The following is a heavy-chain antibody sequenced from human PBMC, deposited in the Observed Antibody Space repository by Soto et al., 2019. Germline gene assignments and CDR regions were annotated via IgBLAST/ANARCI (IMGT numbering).Heavy chain of an antibody. CDR2: INHSGST. V-gene: IGHV4-34*01. Sequence: NPSETLSLTCAVYGGSFSGYYWSWIRQPPGKGLEWIGEINHSGSTNYNPSLKSRVTISVDTSKNQFSLKLSSVTAADTAVYYCARVSVRYSGSYESYWYFDLWGRGTLVTVSS. J-gene: IGHJ2*01. CDR3: ARVSVRYSGSYESYWYFDL. D-gene: IGHD1-26*01. CDR1: GGSFSGYY.